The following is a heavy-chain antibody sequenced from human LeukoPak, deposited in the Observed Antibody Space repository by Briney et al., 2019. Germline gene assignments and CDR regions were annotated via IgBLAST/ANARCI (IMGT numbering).Heavy chain of an antibody. Sequence: PSETLSLTCAVSGGSISSNNWWSWVRQPPGKGLEWIGEIYHSGSTNYNPSLKSRVTISVDKSKNQFSLKLSSVTAADTAVYYCARETPAAGTYDYWGQGTLVTVSS. J-gene: IGHJ4*02. V-gene: IGHV4-4*02. CDR3: ARETPAAGTYDY. CDR1: GGSISSNNW. D-gene: IGHD6-13*01. CDR2: IYHSGST.